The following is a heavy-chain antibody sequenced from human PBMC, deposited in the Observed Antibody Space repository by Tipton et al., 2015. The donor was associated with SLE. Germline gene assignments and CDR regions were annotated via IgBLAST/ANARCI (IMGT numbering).Heavy chain of an antibody. Sequence: QSGPEVKNPGASVKLSCKASGDTFSTYYLHWVRQAPGQGLEWMGIVNPSGGITSYARRFQGRVTMTRDASTSTVYLQLSSLTSEDTAVYFCTRDIYCNSASCYLDGGLWGQGTLVSVSS. CDR1: GDTFSTYY. J-gene: IGHJ4*02. CDR2: VNPSGGIT. D-gene: IGHD2-2*01. CDR3: TRDIYCNSASCYLDGGL. V-gene: IGHV1-46*03.